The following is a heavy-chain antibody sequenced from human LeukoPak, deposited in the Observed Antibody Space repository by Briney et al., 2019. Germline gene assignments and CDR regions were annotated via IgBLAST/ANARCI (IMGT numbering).Heavy chain of an antibody. CDR3: AKGRGPYYDSRGYYDYFDY. J-gene: IGHJ4*02. CDR2: ISGNDGST. CDR1: GFTFSSYA. Sequence: PAGGSLRLSCAASGFTFSSYAMSWVRQAPGEGLEWVSAISGNDGSTYYADSVKGRFTISRDNSKNTLFLQMNSLGAEATVLYYCAKGRGPYYDSRGYYDYFDYWGQGTLVTVSS. V-gene: IGHV3-23*01. D-gene: IGHD3-22*01.